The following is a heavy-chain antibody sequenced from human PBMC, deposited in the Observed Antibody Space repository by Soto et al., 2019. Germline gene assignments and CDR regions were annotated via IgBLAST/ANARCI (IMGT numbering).Heavy chain of an antibody. V-gene: IGHV3-53*02. CDR2: IYSGGST. Sequence: EVQLVETGGGLIQPGGSLRLSCAASGFTVSSNYMSWVRQAPGKGLEWVSVIYSGGSTYYADYVNGRCTISRNNSKNTLYLQMHRMRAQKTAVSAWERWPARYCDYGPKIGLDYWGQGTLVTVSS. J-gene: IGHJ4*02. CDR1: GFTVSSNY. CDR3: ERWPARYCDYGPKIGLDY. D-gene: IGHD4-17*01.